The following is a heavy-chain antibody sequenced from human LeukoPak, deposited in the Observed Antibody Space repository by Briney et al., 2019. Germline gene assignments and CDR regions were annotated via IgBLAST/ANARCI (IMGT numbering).Heavy chain of an antibody. CDR1: GFTFSKTW. V-gene: IGHV3-7*01. Sequence: GGSLRLSCAASGFTFSKTWMSWVRQAPGKGLEWVANIKQDGREEYYVNSVKGRFTISRDNAKNSLYLQMNSLRAEDTAVYYCARSGDILYYYYMDVWGKGTTVTVSS. J-gene: IGHJ6*03. CDR3: ARSGDILYYYYMDV. D-gene: IGHD3-10*01. CDR2: IKQDGREE.